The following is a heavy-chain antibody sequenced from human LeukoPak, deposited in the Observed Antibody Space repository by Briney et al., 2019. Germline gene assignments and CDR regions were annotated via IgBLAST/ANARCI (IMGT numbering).Heavy chain of an antibody. J-gene: IGHJ1*01. D-gene: IGHD3-22*01. Sequence: GGSLRLSCAASRFTFSSYWMSWVRQAPGKGLEWVANIKQDVSEKYYVDSVKGRFTISRDNAKNSLYLQMNSLRAGDTAVYYCARQDSSGYLEYFQHWGQGTLVTVSS. CDR3: ARQDSSGYLEYFQH. CDR2: IKQDVSEK. CDR1: RFTFSSYW. V-gene: IGHV3-7*01.